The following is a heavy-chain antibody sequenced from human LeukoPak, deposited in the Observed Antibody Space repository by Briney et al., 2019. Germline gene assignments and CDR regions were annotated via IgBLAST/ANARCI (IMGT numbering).Heavy chain of an antibody. D-gene: IGHD2/OR15-2a*01. Sequence: GASVKVSCKASGGTFSSYAISWVRQAPGQGLEWMGRIIPILGIANYAQKFLGRVTITADKSTSTAYMELSSLRSEDTAVYYCARDRYYGEKKYYFDYWGQGTLVTVSS. CDR2: IIPILGIA. J-gene: IGHJ4*02. CDR1: GGTFSSYA. CDR3: ARDRYYGEKKYYFDY. V-gene: IGHV1-69*04.